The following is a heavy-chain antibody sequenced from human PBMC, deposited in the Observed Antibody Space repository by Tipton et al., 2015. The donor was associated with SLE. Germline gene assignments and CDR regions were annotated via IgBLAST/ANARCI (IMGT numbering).Heavy chain of an antibody. CDR3: ARDLGGDFDY. CDR2: LYNSGTT. D-gene: IGHD4-17*01. V-gene: IGHV4-39*07. Sequence: LRLSCTVSGGSITSSHYYWGWIRRPPGKGLEWIGSLYNSGTTYYHPSLKSRVTISLDTSKNQFSLKLSSVTAADTAVYYCARDLGGDFDYWGQGTLVTVSS. CDR1: GGSITSSHYY. J-gene: IGHJ4*02.